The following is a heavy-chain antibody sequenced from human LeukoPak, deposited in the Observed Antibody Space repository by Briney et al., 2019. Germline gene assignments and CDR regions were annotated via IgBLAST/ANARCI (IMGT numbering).Heavy chain of an antibody. CDR3: AKGKYGSSPRGAFDI. D-gene: IGHD6-13*01. V-gene: IGHV3-23*01. Sequence: PGGSLRLSCAASGFTFSSYAMRWVRQAPGKGLWMVSGISGSGGSTYYAASVKGRFTISRDNSKNTLYLQMKSLTAEDTAVYYCAKGKYGSSPRGAFDIWGQGTVVTVSS. CDR2: ISGSGGST. CDR1: GFTFSSYA. J-gene: IGHJ3*02.